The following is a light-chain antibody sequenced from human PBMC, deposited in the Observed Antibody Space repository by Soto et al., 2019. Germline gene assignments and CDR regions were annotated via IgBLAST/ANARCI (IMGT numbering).Light chain of an antibody. CDR2: DAS. CDR1: QSVSSY. J-gene: IGKJ4*01. Sequence: EIVLTQSPATLSLSPGERATLSCRASQSVSSYLAWYQQKPGQAPRLLIYDASNRATGITARFSGSGSGTDFTLTINSLEPEDFAVDYCQQRSNWLTFGGGTKVEIK. V-gene: IGKV3-11*01. CDR3: QQRSNWLT.